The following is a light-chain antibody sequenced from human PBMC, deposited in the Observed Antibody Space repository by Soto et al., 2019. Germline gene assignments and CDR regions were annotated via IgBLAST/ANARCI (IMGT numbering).Light chain of an antibody. CDR3: QQLSRYPLT. V-gene: IGKV1-5*03. Sequence: IQMTQSPSTRSGSVGSRVTITCRASQTISSWLAWYQQKPGKAPKLLIYKASTLKSGVPSRFSGSGSETEFSLTIRALQPEDFATYYCQQLSRYPLTFGGGTKVDI. CDR1: QTISSW. J-gene: IGKJ4*01. CDR2: KAS.